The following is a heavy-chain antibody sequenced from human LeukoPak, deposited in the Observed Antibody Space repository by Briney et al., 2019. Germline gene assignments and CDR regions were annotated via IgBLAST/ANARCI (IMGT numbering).Heavy chain of an antibody. CDR2: IYHSGST. CDR1: GYSISSGYY. D-gene: IGHD3-22*01. J-gene: IGHJ6*03. Sequence: SETLPLTCTVSGYSISSGYYWGWIRQPPGKGLEWIGSIYHSGSTYYNPSLKSRVTISVDTSKNQFSLKLSSVTAADTAVYYCARSPFLSGWYYYYMDVWGKGTTVTISS. CDR3: ARSPFLSGWYYYYMDV. V-gene: IGHV4-38-2*02.